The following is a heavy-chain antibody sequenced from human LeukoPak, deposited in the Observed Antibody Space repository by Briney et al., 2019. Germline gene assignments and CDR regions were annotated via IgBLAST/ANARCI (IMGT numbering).Heavy chain of an antibody. CDR1: GGTFSSYA. CDR3: ARDRLRFGELLPFDY. V-gene: IGHV1-69*01. Sequence: SAKVSCKASGGTFSSYAISWVRQAPGQGLEWMGGIIPIFGTANYAQKFQGRVTITADESTSTAYMELSSLRSEDTAVYYCARDRLRFGELLPFDYWGQGTLVTVSS. CDR2: IIPIFGTA. J-gene: IGHJ4*02. D-gene: IGHD3-10*01.